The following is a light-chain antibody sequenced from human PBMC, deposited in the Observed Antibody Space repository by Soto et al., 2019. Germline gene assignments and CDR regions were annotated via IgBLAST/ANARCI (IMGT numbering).Light chain of an antibody. CDR3: QKYGSSLWT. J-gene: IGKJ1*01. CDR1: QSVSSSY. Sequence: EIVLTQSPGTLSLSPGERATLSCRASQSVSSSYLAWYQQKPGQAPRLLIYGASSRATGIPDRFSGSGSETNITLTISRLEPEDFAVYYCQKYGSSLWTFGQGTKAEIK. V-gene: IGKV3-20*01. CDR2: GAS.